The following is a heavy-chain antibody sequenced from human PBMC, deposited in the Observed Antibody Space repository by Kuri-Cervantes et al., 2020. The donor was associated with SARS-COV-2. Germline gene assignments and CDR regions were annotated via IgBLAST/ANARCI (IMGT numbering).Heavy chain of an antibody. Sequence: GESLKISCAASGFTFDDYGMSWVRQAPGKGLEWVSGINWNGGSTGYADSVKGRFTISRDNAKNSLYLQMNSLRAEDTASYYCASHPKRFLEWLFDYWGQGTLVTVSS. D-gene: IGHD3-3*01. CDR1: GFTFDDYG. J-gene: IGHJ4*02. CDR2: INWNGGST. CDR3: ASHPKRFLEWLFDY. V-gene: IGHV3-20*04.